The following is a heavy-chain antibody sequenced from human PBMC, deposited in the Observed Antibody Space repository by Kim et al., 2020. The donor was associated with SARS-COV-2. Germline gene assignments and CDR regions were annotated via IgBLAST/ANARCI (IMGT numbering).Heavy chain of an antibody. CDR3: AKDEQWLVHCVGSYYYGMDV. CDR1: GFTFSSYG. V-gene: IGHV3-33*06. J-gene: IGHJ6*02. D-gene: IGHD6-19*01. CDR2: IWYDGSNK. Sequence: GGSLRLSCAASGFTFSSYGMHWFRQAPGKGLEWVAVIWYDGSNKYYADSVKGRFTISRENSKNTLYLQMNSLRAEDTAVYYCAKDEQWLVHCVGSYYYGMDVWGQGTTVTVSS.